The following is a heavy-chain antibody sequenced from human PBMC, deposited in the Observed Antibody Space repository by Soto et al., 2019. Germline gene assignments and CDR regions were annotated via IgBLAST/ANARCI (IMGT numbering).Heavy chain of an antibody. CDR1: GFTFSSYA. CDR2: ISGSGGST. V-gene: IGHV3-23*01. CDR3: AKFVGALRFLEWLSAFDY. J-gene: IGHJ4*02. D-gene: IGHD3-3*01. Sequence: GGSLRLSCAASGFTFSSYAMSWVRQAPGKGLEWVSAISGSGGSTYYADSVKGRFTISRDNSKNTLYLQMNSLRAEDTAVYYCAKFVGALRFLEWLSAFDYWGQGTLVTVSS.